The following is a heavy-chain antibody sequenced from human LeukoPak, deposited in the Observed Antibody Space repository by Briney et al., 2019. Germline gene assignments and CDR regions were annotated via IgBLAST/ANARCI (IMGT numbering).Heavy chain of an antibody. CDR2: IGRSDTYI. Sequence: GGSLRLSCVVSGFTFSNYNMNWVRQAPGKGLEWVSSIGRSDTYIYYADSVTGRFTISRDNAKNSLYLQMSSLRAEDTAVYFCARRASTERGHSYGLDYWGQGTLVTVSS. J-gene: IGHJ4*02. D-gene: IGHD5-18*01. CDR1: GFTFSNYN. V-gene: IGHV3-21*01. CDR3: ARRASTERGHSYGLDY.